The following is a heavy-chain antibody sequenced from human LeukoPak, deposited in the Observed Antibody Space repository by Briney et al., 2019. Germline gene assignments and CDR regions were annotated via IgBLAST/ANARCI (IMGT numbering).Heavy chain of an antibody. D-gene: IGHD3-10*01. Sequence: PGGSLRLSCAASGFTVSSNYMSWVRQAPGKGLEWVSSISGSGDSTYYADSVKGRFTISRDNSKNTLYLQMNSLRAEDTAVYYCAKASRLLHGSGSYPGYFDYWGQGTLVTVSS. CDR1: GFTVSSNY. CDR2: ISGSGDST. J-gene: IGHJ4*02. CDR3: AKASRLLHGSGSYPGYFDY. V-gene: IGHV3-23*01.